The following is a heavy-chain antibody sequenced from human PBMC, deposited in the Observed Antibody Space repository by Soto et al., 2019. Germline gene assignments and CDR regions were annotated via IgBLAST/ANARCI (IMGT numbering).Heavy chain of an antibody. Sequence: EVQLLESGGGLVQPGGSLRLSCAASGFSFSYYSMSWVRQAPGKGLEWVSSISGSGANTYYADSVKGRFSISRDNSKNTLYLQLNSLRAEDTAEYYCVKHLADYESGYFRWLDAWGQGTLVTVSS. CDR1: GFSFSYYS. D-gene: IGHD3-9*01. J-gene: IGHJ5*02. V-gene: IGHV3-23*01. CDR3: VKHLADYESGYFRWLDA. CDR2: ISGSGANT.